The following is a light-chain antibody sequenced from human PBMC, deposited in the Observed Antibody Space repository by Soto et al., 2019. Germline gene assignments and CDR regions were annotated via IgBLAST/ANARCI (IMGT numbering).Light chain of an antibody. CDR3: QQGHSTPRT. CDR2: DTS. Sequence: DIQMTQSPSSLSASLGDIVAITWQERQSISSYLNWYQQKPGKAPELLIYDTSSFQTGVPSRFSGSGSGTDFTLTISSLQPEDFATYYCQQGHSTPRTFGQGTRLEIK. V-gene: IGKV1-39*01. CDR1: QSISSY. J-gene: IGKJ5*01.